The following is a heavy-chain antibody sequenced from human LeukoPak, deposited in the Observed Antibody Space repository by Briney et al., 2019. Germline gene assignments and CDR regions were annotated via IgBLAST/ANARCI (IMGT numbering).Heavy chain of an antibody. D-gene: IGHD6-25*01. CDR1: GGSINNYY. CDR2: IYYSGST. J-gene: IGHJ5*02. V-gene: IGHV4-59*01. CDR3: ARAAAWFVP. Sequence: SETLSLTCTVSGGSINNYYWSWIRQPPGKGLEWIGYIYYSGSTNYSPSLKSRVTISVDTSKNQFSLKLSSVTAADTAVYYCARAAAWFVPWGQGTLVTVSS.